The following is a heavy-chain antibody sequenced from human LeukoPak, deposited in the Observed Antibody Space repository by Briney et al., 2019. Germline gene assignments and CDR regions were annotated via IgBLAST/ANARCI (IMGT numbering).Heavy chain of an antibody. CDR1: GCTLTELS. CDR2: FDPEDGET. J-gene: IGHJ4*02. D-gene: IGHD3-10*01. Sequence: ASVKVSCKVSGCTLTELSMHWVRQAPGKGLEWMGGFDPEDGETIYAQKFQGRVTMTEDTSTDTAYMELSSLRSEDTAVYYCATTPVRVRGVIIDYYFDYWGQGTLVTVSS. V-gene: IGHV1-24*01. CDR3: ATTPVRVRGVIIDYYFDY.